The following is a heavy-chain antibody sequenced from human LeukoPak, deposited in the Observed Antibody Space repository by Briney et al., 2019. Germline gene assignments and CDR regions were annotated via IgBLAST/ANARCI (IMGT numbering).Heavy chain of an antibody. V-gene: IGHV4-39*01. CDR3: ARLRGVVVPIGVDY. D-gene: IGHD2-21*01. CDR1: GGSISSSSYY. J-gene: IGHJ4*02. CDR2: IYYSGST. Sequence: SETLSLTCTVSGGSISSSSYYWGWIRQPPGKGLEWIGSIYYSGSTYYNPSLKSRVTISVDTSKNQFSLKLSSVTAADTAVCYCARLRGVVVPIGVDYWGQGTLVTVSS.